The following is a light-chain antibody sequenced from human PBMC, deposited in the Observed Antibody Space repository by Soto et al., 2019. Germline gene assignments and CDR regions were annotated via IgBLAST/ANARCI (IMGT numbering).Light chain of an antibody. V-gene: IGKV1-5*03. J-gene: IGKJ2*01. CDR1: QIISSW. CDR2: KAS. CDR3: QQYNIYYT. Sequence: DIQMTQSPSTLSASVGDRVTITCRASQIISSWLAWYQRKPGKAPKLLIYKASSLESGVPSRFSGSGSGTEFTLTISSLQPDDFAPYYCQQYNIYYTFGQGTKLEIK.